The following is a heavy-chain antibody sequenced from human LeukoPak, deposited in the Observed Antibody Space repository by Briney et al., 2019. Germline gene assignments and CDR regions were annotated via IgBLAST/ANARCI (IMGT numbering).Heavy chain of an antibody. J-gene: IGHJ4*02. D-gene: IGHD1-26*01. CDR1: GYTFTSYD. CDR2: MNPNSGNA. CDR3: AGGLTARGSYGRY. V-gene: IGHV1-8*01. Sequence: ASVKVSCKASGYTFTSYDINWVRQATGQGLEWMGWMNPNSGNAGYAQKFQGRVTMTRNTSISTAYMELSSLRSEDTAVYYCAGGLTARGSYGRYWGQGTLVTVSS.